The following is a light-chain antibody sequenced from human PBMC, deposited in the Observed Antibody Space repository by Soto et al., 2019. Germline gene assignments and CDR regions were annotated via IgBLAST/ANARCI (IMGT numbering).Light chain of an antibody. CDR3: QQYNNWPRT. Sequence: EIVITQSPATLSVSPGESDPLSCRASQSITRNLAWYHQKPGQAPRLLIYGASTRATGIPARFSGSGSGTEFTLTISSLQSEDFAVYYCQQYNNWPRTFGQGTKV. J-gene: IGKJ1*01. CDR1: QSITRN. CDR2: GAS. V-gene: IGKV3-15*01.